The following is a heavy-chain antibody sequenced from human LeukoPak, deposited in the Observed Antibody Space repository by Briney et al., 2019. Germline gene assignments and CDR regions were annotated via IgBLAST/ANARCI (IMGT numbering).Heavy chain of an antibody. CDR2: ISGSGSST. D-gene: IGHD5-24*01. J-gene: IGHJ4*02. V-gene: IGHV3-23*01. CDR1: GFTFSSYA. CDR3: AKYRGDGYNYNIFDY. Sequence: GGSLRLSCAASGFTFSSYAMSWVRQAPGKGLEWVSAISGSGSSTYYADSVKGRFTISRDSSKNMLYLQMSSLRAEDTAVFYCAKYRGDGYNYNIFDYWGQGTLVTVSS.